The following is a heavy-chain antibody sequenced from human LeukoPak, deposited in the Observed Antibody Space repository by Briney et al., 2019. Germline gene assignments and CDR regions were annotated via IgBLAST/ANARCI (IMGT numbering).Heavy chain of an antibody. CDR2: INHSGST. V-gene: IGHV4-34*01. CDR3: ARGVGIVVVITSCWLDP. Sequence: SETLSFTCAVYGGSFSGYYWSWIRQPPGKGLEWIGEINHSGSTNYNPSLKSRVTISVDTSKNQFSLKLSSVTAADTAVYYCARGVGIVVVITSCWLDPWGQGTLVTVSS. CDR1: GGSFSGYY. D-gene: IGHD3-22*01. J-gene: IGHJ5*02.